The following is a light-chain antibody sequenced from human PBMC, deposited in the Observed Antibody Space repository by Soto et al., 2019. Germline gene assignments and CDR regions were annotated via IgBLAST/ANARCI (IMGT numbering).Light chain of an antibody. J-gene: IGKJ5*01. Sequence: IQMTQSPSSLSASVGDRVTITCQASQDISKNLNWYQQKPGKAPKLLIYDASSLQRGVPARFSGSGSATHCTFPISSLQPEDMATYYCQHYDNRLPITFGQGTRLEIK. CDR1: QDISKN. CDR3: QHYDNRLPIT. CDR2: DAS. V-gene: IGKV1-33*01.